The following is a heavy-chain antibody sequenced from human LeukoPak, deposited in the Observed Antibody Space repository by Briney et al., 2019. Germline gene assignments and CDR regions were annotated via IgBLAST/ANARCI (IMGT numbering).Heavy chain of an antibody. CDR2: ISHSVST. J-gene: IGHJ4*02. Sequence: VSAGPIKXGXXDWSXXXEPPXXXXXXXRYISHSVSTDYTPSLKSRVTISVDRSKNQFSLKLSSVTDADTAVYSCARTKKQLDAYYFDYWGQGTPVTVSS. CDR3: ARTKKQLDAYYFDY. D-gene: IGHD1-1*01. V-gene: IGHV4-30-2*01. CDR1: AGPIKXGXXD.